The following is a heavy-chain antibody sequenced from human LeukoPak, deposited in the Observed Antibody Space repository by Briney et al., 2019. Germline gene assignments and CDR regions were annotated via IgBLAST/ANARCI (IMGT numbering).Heavy chain of an antibody. J-gene: IGHJ3*02. Sequence: SETLSLTCTVSGGSISNYYWSWIRQPPGKGLEWIGYIYYSGSTNYNPSLKSRVTISVDTSKNQFSLKLSSVTAADTAVYYCARDASIAVAGTDIWGQGTMVTVSS. CDR2: IYYSGST. D-gene: IGHD6-19*01. CDR1: GGSISNYY. V-gene: IGHV4-59*01. CDR3: ARDASIAVAGTDI.